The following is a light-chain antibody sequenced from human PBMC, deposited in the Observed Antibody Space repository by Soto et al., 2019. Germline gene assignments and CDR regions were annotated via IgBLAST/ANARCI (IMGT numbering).Light chain of an antibody. J-gene: IGLJ1*01. CDR2: EVS. CDR3: TSYTRDTALV. CDR1: SSDVGTYNY. Sequence: SALAQPASVSGSPGQSITISCTGTSSDVGTYNYVSWYQHHPGKAPKLTIYEVSNRPSGVSNRFSGSKSGSTASLTISGLQAEDEADYHCTSYTRDTALVFGTGTKVTVL. V-gene: IGLV2-14*01.